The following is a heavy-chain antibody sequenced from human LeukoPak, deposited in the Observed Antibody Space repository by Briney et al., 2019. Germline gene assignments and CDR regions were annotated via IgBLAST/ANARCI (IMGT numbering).Heavy chain of an antibody. J-gene: IGHJ6*03. Sequence: PSETLSLTCAVYGGSFSGYYWSWIRQPPGKGLEWIGEINHSGSTNYNPSLKSRVTISVDTSKNQFSLKLSSVTAADTAVYYCARVGRYCSSTSCYRGYYYYYYMDVWGKGTTVTVSS. CDR3: ARVGRYCSSTSCYRGYYYYYYMDV. CDR2: INHSGST. CDR1: GGSFSGYY. D-gene: IGHD2-2*02. V-gene: IGHV4-34*01.